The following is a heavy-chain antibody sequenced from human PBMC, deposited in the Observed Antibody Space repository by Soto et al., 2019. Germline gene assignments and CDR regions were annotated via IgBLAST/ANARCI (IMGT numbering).Heavy chain of an antibody. D-gene: IGHD4-17*01. V-gene: IGHV3-23*01. J-gene: IGHJ3*02. CDR2: ISGSGGST. CDR1: GFTFSSYA. CDR3: AKDSSYGDYEDAFDI. Sequence: PGWSLRLSFAASGFTFSSYAMSWVREAPGKGLEWVSAISGSGGSTYYADSVKGRFTISRDNSKNTLYLQMNSLRAEDTAVYYCAKDSSYGDYEDAFDIWGQGTMVTVSS.